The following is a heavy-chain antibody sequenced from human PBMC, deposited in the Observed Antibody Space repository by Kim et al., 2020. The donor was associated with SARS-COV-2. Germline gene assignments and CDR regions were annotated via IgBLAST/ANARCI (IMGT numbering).Heavy chain of an antibody. D-gene: IGHD3-22*01. CDR1: GFTFGSYA. CDR3: AKEQRSNSRGVFDI. CDR2: ITGSGGDT. J-gene: IGHJ3*02. V-gene: IGHV3-23*01. Sequence: GGSLRLSCAVSGFTFGSYAMNWVRQAPGKGLEWVSGITGSGGDTYGADSVKGRFTISRDNSKNTLYLQMNSLRADDTAVYYCAKEQRSNSRGVFDIWGQGTMVTVSS.